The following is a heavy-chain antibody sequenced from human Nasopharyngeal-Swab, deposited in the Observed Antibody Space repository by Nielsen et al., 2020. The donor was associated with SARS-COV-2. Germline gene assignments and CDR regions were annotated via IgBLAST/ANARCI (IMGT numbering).Heavy chain of an antibody. D-gene: IGHD3-22*01. CDR1: GGSISSSSYY. J-gene: IGHJ4*02. CDR3: ARRDDSSGYYRDY. V-gene: IGHV4-39*01. Sequence: SETLSLTCTVSGGSISSSSYYWGWIRQPPGKGLEWIGSIYYSGSTYYNPSIKSRVTISVDTSKNQFSLKLSSVTAADTAVYYCARRDDSSGYYRDYWGQGTLVTVSS. CDR2: IYYSGST.